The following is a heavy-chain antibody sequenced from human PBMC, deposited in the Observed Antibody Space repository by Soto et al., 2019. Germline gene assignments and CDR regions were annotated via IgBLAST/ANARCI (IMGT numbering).Heavy chain of an antibody. CDR1: GFTFSSSG. J-gene: IGHJ4*02. CDR2: ISGSGGNT. V-gene: IGHV3-NL1*01. D-gene: IGHD3-16*01. Sequence: PGGSLRLACAASGFTFSSSGMHWVRQAPGKGLEWVSIISGSGGNTYYADSVKGRFTISRDNSKNTLYLQMNSLRAEDTAVYYCARDGPWVTDYWGQGTLVTVSS. CDR3: ARDGPWVTDY.